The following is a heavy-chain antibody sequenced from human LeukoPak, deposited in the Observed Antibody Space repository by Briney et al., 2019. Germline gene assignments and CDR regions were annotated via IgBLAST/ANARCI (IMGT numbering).Heavy chain of an antibody. CDR3: SYYDSSGLDDY. J-gene: IGHJ4*02. CDR2: INHSGST. V-gene: IGHV4-34*01. Sequence: SETLSLTCAVYDGSFSGYYWSWIRQPPGKGLEWIGEINHSGSTNYNPSLKSRVTISVDTSKNQFSLKLSSVTAADTAVYYCSYYDSSGLDDYWGQGTLVTVSS. CDR1: DGSFSGYY. D-gene: IGHD3-22*01.